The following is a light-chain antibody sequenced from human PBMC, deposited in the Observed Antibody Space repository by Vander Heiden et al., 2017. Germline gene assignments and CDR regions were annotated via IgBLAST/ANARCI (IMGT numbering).Light chain of an antibody. CDR1: QSSSSW. CDR2: DAS. J-gene: IGKJ1*01. CDR3: QQYKRYPRT. V-gene: IGKV1-5*01. Sequence: DLQMTQSPSTLSASVGARVTITCRASQSSSSWLAWYQQKPGKAPKLLIYDASSLESGVPSRCSGSGSGTEFTLTSSSLQPDDFATYYCQQYKRYPRTFGQGTKVEIK.